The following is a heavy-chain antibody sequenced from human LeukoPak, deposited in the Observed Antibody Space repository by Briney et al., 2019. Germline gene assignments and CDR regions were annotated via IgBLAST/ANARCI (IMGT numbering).Heavy chain of an antibody. D-gene: IGHD6-19*01. CDR3: AKDARRSDGWYFFDH. J-gene: IGHJ4*02. CDR1: GFTFSDYG. V-gene: IGHV3-30*18. CDR2: ISYDGGNK. Sequence: GRSLRLSCAASGFTFSDYGMHWVRQAPGKGLEWVALISYDGGNKFYADSVKGRFTISRDNSKNTLYLQLNSLRAEDTAIYYCAKDARRSDGWYFFDHWGQGALVTVSS.